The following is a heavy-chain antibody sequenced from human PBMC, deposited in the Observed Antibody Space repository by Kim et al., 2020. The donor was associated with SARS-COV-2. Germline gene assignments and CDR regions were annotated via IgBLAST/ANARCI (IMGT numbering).Heavy chain of an antibody. CDR2: MNPNSGNT. CDR1: GYTFTSYD. D-gene: IGHD6-13*01. V-gene: IGHV1-8*01. J-gene: IGHJ6*03. CDR3: ARAGEGGSSWYLDYYYYYMDV. Sequence: ASVKVFCKASGYTFTSYDINWVRQATGQGLEWMGWMNPNSGNTGYAQKFQGRVTMTRNTSISTAYMELSSLRSEDTAVYYCARAGEGGSSWYLDYYYYYMDVWGIGTTVTVSS.